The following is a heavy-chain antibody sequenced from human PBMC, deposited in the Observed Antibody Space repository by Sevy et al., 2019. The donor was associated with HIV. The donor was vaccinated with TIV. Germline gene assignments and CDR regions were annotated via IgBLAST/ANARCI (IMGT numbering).Heavy chain of an antibody. Sequence: GGSLRLSCAASGFTFSNYSMSWVRQPPGKGLEWVSTLSFGCGELNYADSVKGRLTISRDNSKSSVYLQMNNLRPEDTAVYYCAREGCTKPHDYWGQGTLVTVSS. CDR1: GFTFSNYS. V-gene: IGHV3-23*01. J-gene: IGHJ4*02. CDR2: LSFGCGEL. CDR3: AREGCTKPHDY. D-gene: IGHD2-8*01.